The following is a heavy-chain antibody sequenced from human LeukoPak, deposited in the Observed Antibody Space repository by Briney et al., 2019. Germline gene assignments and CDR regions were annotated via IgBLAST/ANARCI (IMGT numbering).Heavy chain of an antibody. J-gene: IGHJ4*02. CDR2: IYTSGST. V-gene: IGHV4-38-2*02. Sequence: SETLSLTCTVSGYSISSGYYWGWIRQPPGKGLEWIGSIYTSGSTNYNPSLKSRVTISVDTSKNQFSLKLSSVTAADTALYYCARGLWFGDENPPYFDYWGQGTLVTVSS. CDR1: GYSISSGYY. CDR3: ARGLWFGDENPPYFDY. D-gene: IGHD3-10*01.